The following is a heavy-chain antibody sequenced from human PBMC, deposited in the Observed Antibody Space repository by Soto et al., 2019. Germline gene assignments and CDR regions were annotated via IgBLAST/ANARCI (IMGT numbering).Heavy chain of an antibody. J-gene: IGHJ4*02. D-gene: IGHD1-26*01. CDR3: ASSREGGSGRYFDY. Sequence: QVQLVQSGAEVRKPGASVKVSCKASGYTFTSYGLTWVRQAPGQGLEWMGWISAHNGNTNYAQKLQGRVTMTTDTYTSTAYIEMRSLRSDDTVVYYCASSREGGSGRYFDYWGQGTLVTVSS. CDR2: ISAHNGNT. V-gene: IGHV1-18*01. CDR1: GYTFTSYG.